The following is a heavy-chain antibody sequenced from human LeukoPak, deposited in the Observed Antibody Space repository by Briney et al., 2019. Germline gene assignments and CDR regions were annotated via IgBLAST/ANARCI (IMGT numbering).Heavy chain of an antibody. Sequence: GGSLRLSCAGSGYSFDSYAMTWVPRARGKGLEWVPPINGGEEITYYAESVKGRFTVSRDNSKNTLFLQMNSLRAEDTAVFYCAKRYGDSTGWFFDFWGQGSLVTVSS. CDR3: AKRYGDSTGWFFDF. J-gene: IGHJ4*02. V-gene: IGHV3-23*01. CDR2: INGGEEIT. CDR1: GYSFDSYA. D-gene: IGHD6-13*01.